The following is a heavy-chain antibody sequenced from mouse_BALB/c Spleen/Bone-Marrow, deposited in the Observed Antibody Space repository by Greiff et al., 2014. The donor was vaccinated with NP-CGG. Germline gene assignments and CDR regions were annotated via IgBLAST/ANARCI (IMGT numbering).Heavy chain of an antibody. CDR1: GYSITGDYV. Sequence: VQLKDSGPGLVKPSQSLSLTCTVTGYSITGDYVWNWIRQFPGNKLEWMGYISYSGSISYNPSLKSRISITRDTSKNQVFLQLNSVTTEDTATYYCASSADWYFDVWGAGTTVTVSS. CDR2: ISYSGSI. J-gene: IGHJ1*01. CDR3: ASSADWYFDV. D-gene: IGHD3-1*01. V-gene: IGHV3-2*02.